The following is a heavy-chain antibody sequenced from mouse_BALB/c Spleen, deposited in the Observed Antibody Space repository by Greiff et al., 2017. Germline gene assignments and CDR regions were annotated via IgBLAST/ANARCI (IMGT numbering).Heavy chain of an antibody. CDR3: AGDLLRLEGFAY. Sequence: VQLQEPGAELVLPGASVKMSCKASGYTFTDYWMHWVKQRPGQGLEWIGAIDTSDSYTSYNQKFKGKATLTVDESSSTAYMQLSSLTSEDSAVYYCAGDLLRLEGFAYWGQGTLVTVSA. CDR2: IDTSDSYT. J-gene: IGHJ3*01. D-gene: IGHD1-2*01. CDR1: GYTFTDYW. V-gene: IGHV1-69*01.